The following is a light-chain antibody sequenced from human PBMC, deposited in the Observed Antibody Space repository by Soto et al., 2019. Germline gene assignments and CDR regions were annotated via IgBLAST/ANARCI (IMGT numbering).Light chain of an antibody. CDR3: QQYDNRFT. V-gene: IGKV1-33*01. CDR2: DAS. J-gene: IGKJ3*01. Sequence: DIQMTQPPSSLSASVGDRVTITWQASQDISNYLNWYQQKPGKAPKLLIYDASNLETGVPSRFSGSASGTDFTFTISSMKPEDIATYYCQQYDNRFTFGPGTKVDIK. CDR1: QDISNY.